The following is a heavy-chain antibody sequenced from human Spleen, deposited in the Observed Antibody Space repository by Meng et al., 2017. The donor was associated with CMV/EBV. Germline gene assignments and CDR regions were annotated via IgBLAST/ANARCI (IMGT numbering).Heavy chain of an antibody. D-gene: IGHD2-2*01. V-gene: IGHV1-2*02. CDR3: ARDYCSSTSCFSDAFDI. J-gene: IGHJ3*02. CDR2: INPNSGGT. CDR1: GYTFIGYR. Sequence: ASVKVSCKASGYTFIGYRLHWVRQAPGQGLEWMGWINPNSGGTNYAQKFQGRVTMTRDTSISTAYVELSWLRFDDTAVYYCARDYCSSTSCFSDAFDIWGQGTMVTVSS.